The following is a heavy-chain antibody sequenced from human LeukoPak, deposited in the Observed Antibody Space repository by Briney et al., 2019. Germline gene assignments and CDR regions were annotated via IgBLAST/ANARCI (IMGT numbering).Heavy chain of an antibody. CDR1: GGSIKSCY. CDR3: ARDSAAGTPFDY. D-gene: IGHD6-13*01. CDR2: IYSSGST. J-gene: IGHJ4*02. V-gene: IGHV4-59*01. Sequence: SDTLSLTCTVSGGSIKSCYWSWIRQPPGKGLEWIGYIYSSGSTNYNPSLKSRVTISVDTSKNQFSLKLSSVTAADTAVYYCARDSAAGTPFDYWGQGTLVTVSS.